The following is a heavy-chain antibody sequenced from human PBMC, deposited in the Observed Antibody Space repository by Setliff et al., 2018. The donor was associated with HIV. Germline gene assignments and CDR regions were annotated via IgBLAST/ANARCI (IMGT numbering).Heavy chain of an antibody. D-gene: IGHD1-26*01. CDR2: INSDGSST. Sequence: PGGSLRLSCAASGFTFSSYWMHWVRQAPGKGLVWVSHINSDGSSTSYADSVKGRFTISRDNAKNTLYLQSNSLRAEDTAVYYCAKVLFSGSNAEAAFDIWGQGTMVAVSS. CDR1: GFTFSSYW. V-gene: IGHV3-74*01. CDR3: AKVLFSGSNAEAAFDI. J-gene: IGHJ3*02.